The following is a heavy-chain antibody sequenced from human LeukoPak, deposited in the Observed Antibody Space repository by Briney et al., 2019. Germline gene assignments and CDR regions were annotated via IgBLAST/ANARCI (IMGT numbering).Heavy chain of an antibody. CDR1: GFTFSNYA. D-gene: IGHD4-11*01. CDR2: ISGSGGGSVGGT. V-gene: IGHV3-23*01. J-gene: IGHJ4*02. CDR3: ARVPDYSNYEAFDY. Sequence: PGGSLRLACAASGFTFSNYAMRWVRQAPGKGLEWVSGISGSGGGSVGGTYYADSVKGRFTISRDNSKNTLYLQMNSLKAEDRAVYYCARVPDYSNYEAFDYWGQGTLVTVSS.